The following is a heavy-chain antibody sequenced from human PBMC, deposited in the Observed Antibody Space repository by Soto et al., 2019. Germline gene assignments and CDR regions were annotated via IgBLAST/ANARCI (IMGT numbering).Heavy chain of an antibody. CDR3: ARESGGATATLDYYYFYMDV. J-gene: IGHJ6*03. Sequence: QVPLVQSGAEVKKPGASVTVSCRSSGDTFNDYYIHWVRQAPGQGLEWMGWINPNGGVTKYAQKFQGWVSMTRDTSIRTVNMQLSRLRSDDTAVYYCARESGGATATLDYYYFYMDVWGTGTTVTVSS. CDR1: GDTFNDYY. D-gene: IGHD5-12*01. CDR2: INPNGGVT. V-gene: IGHV1-2*04.